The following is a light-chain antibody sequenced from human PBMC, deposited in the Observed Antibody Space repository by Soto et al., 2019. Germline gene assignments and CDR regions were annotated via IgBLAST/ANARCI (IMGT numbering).Light chain of an antibody. CDR2: DNN. V-gene: IGLV1-51*01. CDR3: GAWDSSLSAGV. Sequence: QSAPTQPPSVPAAPGRKVTISGSGSSSNIGNNYVSCYQQLPGTAPKLLIYDNNKRPSGIPDRFSGSKSGTSATLGITGLQTGDEADYYCGAWDSSLSAGVFGGGTQLTVL. CDR1: SSNIGNNY. J-gene: IGLJ3*02.